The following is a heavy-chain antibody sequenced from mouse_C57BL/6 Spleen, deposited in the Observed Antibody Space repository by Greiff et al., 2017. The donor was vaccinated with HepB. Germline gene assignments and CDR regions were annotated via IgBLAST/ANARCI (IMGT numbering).Heavy chain of an antibody. V-gene: IGHV1-50*01. CDR2: VDPSDSYT. CDR1: GYTFTSYW. J-gene: IGHJ4*01. D-gene: IGHD3-3*01. CDR3: ARGGRGYAMDD. Sequence: VQLQQPGAELVKPGASVKLSCKASGYTFTSYWMQWVKQRPGQGLEWIGEVDPSDSYTNYNQKFKGKATLTVDTAASTVYMQLSSLTSEDTAVDDCARGGRGYAMDDWGKGTSVTVSS.